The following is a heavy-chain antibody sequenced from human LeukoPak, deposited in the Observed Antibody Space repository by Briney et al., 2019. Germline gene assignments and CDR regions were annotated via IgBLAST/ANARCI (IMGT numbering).Heavy chain of an antibody. J-gene: IGHJ6*03. CDR2: IIPIFGTA. D-gene: IGHD4-17*01. CDR1: GYTFTGYY. Sequence: ASVKVSCKASGYTFTGYYMHWVRQAPGQGLEWMGGIIPIFGTANYAQKFQGRVTITTDESTSTAYMELSSLRSEDTAVYYCARDRGGDYDHYYYMDVWGKGTTVTVSS. CDR3: ARDRGGDYDHYYYMDV. V-gene: IGHV1-69*05.